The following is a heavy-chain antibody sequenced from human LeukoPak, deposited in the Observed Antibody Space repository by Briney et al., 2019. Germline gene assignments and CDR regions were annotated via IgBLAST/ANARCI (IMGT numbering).Heavy chain of an antibody. J-gene: IGHJ5*02. D-gene: IGHD2-21*01. Sequence: GRSLRLSCEASGFTFNTYAIHWVRQAPGKGLEWVALISFDGSNKQYADSVKGRFSISRDNSKNTVSLQMNSLRREDTATYFCARDMSIGVSVIWLDPWGQGPLVTVSS. CDR1: GFTFNTYA. CDR2: ISFDGSNK. V-gene: IGHV3-30*04. CDR3: ARDMSIGVSVIWLDP.